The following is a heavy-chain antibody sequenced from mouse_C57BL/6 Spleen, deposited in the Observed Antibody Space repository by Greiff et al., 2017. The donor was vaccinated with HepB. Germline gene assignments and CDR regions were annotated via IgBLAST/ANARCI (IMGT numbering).Heavy chain of an antibody. D-gene: IGHD2-4*01. Sequence: VQLQQPGAELVKPGASVKMSCKASGYTFTSYWITWVKQRPGQGLEWIGDIYPGSGSTNYNEKFKSKATLTVDTSSSTAYMQLSSLTSEDSAVYYCARAGHDYDGFDYWGQGTTLTVSS. V-gene: IGHV1-55*01. CDR1: GYTFTSYW. J-gene: IGHJ2*01. CDR2: IYPGSGST. CDR3: ARAGHDYDGFDY.